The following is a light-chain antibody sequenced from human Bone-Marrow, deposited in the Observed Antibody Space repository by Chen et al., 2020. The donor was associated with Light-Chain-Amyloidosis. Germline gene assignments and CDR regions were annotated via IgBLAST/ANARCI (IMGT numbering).Light chain of an antibody. Sequence: SYELTQTPSVSVSPGQTARITCPGEIRAQHFAYWYQQKPGQAPVAVMFKDSERPSGIPARFSGSSSETIVTLTIGVVQAEDEADYYCQSADTRGVVFGGGTKLIVL. CDR2: KDS. V-gene: IGLV3-25*03. CDR3: QSADTRGVV. J-gene: IGLJ2*01. CDR1: IRAQHF.